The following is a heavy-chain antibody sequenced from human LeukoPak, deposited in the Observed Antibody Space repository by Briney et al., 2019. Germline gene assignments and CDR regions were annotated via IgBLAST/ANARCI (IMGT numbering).Heavy chain of an antibody. CDR2: IKQDGSEK. CDR3: ARDAYYHDSRGYCIFDS. J-gene: IGHJ4*02. CDR1: GITFRTYW. V-gene: IGHV3-7*01. D-gene: IGHD3-22*01. Sequence: GGSLRLSCAASGITFRTYWMSWVRQAPGKGLGWVANIKQDGSEKYYVASVKGRFTISRDNAKNSLYLQMNSLRVEDTAVYYCARDAYYHDSRGYCIFDSWGQGTLVTVSS.